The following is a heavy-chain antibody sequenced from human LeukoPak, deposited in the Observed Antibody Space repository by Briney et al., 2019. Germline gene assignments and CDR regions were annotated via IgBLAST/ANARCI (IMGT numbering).Heavy chain of an antibody. CDR1: GFTFSSYA. V-gene: IGHV3-64*01. CDR2: ISSNGGST. D-gene: IGHD2/OR15-2a*01. Sequence: GSLRLSCAASGFTFSSYAMHWVRQAPGKGLEYVSAISSNGGSTYYANSVKGRFTISRDNSKNTLYLQMGSLRAEDMAVYYCARELATTPGGNFLELEDYWGQGTLVTVSS. J-gene: IGHJ4*02. CDR3: ARELATTPGGNFLELEDY.